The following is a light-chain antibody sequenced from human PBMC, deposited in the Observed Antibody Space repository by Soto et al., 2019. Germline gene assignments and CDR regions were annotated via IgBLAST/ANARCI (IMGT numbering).Light chain of an antibody. CDR2: EVS. J-gene: IGLJ1*01. CDR1: SSDVGGYNY. CDR3: RSGVGSNDYA. V-gene: IGLV2-8*01. Sequence: QCVLTQPPSASGSPRQSVPISCTGTSSDVGGYNYVSWYQQHPGKAPKLMIYEVSKRPSGVPDRFSGSKSGNTASLTVSVFLSRNRRDNSCRSGVGSNDYAFGSGTRSRS.